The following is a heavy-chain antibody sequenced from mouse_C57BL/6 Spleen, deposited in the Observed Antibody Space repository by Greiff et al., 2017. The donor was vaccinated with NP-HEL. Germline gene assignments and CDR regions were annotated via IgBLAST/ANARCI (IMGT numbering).Heavy chain of an antibody. Sequence: QVQLQQPGAELVRPGSSVKLSCKASGYTFTSYWMDWVKQRPGQSLEWIGNIYPSDSETHYNQKFKDKATLTVDKSSSTAYMQLSSLTSEDSAVYYCARGDYDYMACFAYWGQGTLVTVSA. D-gene: IGHD2-4*01. J-gene: IGHJ3*01. V-gene: IGHV1-61*01. CDR3: ARGDYDYMACFAY. CDR2: IYPSDSET. CDR1: GYTFTSYW.